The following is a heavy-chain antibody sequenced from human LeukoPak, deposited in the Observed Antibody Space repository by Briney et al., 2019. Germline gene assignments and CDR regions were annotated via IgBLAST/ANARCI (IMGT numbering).Heavy chain of an antibody. CDR3: AREVSGTTDSAYYYYYYYMDV. D-gene: IGHD1-7*01. V-gene: IGHV4-39*07. CDR1: GGSISSSSYY. CDR2: TYYSGST. J-gene: IGHJ6*03. Sequence: SETLSLTCTVSGGSISSSSYYWGWIRQPPGKGLEWIGSTYYSGSTYYNPSLKSRVTISVDTSKNQFSLKLSSVTAADTAVYYCAREVSGTTDSAYYYYYYYMDVWGKGTTVTVSS.